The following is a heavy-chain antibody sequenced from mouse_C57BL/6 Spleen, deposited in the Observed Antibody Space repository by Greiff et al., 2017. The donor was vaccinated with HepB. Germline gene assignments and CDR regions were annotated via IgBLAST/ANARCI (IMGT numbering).Heavy chain of an antibody. CDR2: IHPNSGST. V-gene: IGHV1-64*01. D-gene: IGHD3-2*02. CDR1: GYTFTSYW. CDR3: ASKGSSGPYYFDY. J-gene: IGHJ2*01. Sequence: QVQLQQPGAELVKPGASVKLSCKASGYTFTSYWMHWVKQRPGQGLEWIGMIHPNSGSTNYNKKFKSKATLTVDKSSSTAYMQLSSLTSEDSAVYYCASKGSSGPYYFDYWGQGTTLTVSS.